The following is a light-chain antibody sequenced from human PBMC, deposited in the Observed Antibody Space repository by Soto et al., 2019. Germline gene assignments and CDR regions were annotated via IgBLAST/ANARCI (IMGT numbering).Light chain of an antibody. CDR1: QSVSSN. V-gene: IGKV3-15*01. CDR3: QHYNNWPPWT. CDR2: GAS. Sequence: EIVMTQSPATLSVSPGERATCSCRASQSVSSNLAWYQQKPGQAPRLLIYGASIRATGIPARFSGSGSGTEFTLTISTLQSEDFAIYYCQHYNNWPPWTFGQGTRWIS. J-gene: IGKJ1*01.